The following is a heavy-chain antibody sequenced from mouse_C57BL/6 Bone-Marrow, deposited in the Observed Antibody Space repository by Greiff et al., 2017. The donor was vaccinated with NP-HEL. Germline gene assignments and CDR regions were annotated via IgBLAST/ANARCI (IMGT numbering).Heavy chain of an antibody. V-gene: IGHV2-2*01. CDR1: GFSLTSYG. Sequence: VQLQQSGPGLVQPSQSLSITCTVSGFSLTSYGVHWVRQSPGKGLEWLGVIWRGGSTDYNAAFITRLSISKNNSKSQVFFKMNSLQADDTAIYYCATITTGLNYAMDYWGQGTSVTVSS. D-gene: IGHD1-2*01. CDR3: ATITTGLNYAMDY. J-gene: IGHJ4*01. CDR2: IWRGGST.